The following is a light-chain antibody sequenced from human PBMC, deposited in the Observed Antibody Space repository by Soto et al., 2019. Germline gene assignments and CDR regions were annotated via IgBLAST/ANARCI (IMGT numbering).Light chain of an antibody. CDR3: LQYGNSSPFT. J-gene: IGKJ2*01. V-gene: IGKV3-20*01. CDR1: QSVSSRH. Sequence: ETVLTQSPGTLSLSPGDRATLSCRASQSVSSRHLAWYQQKPGQAPRLLIYVASSRATGIPDRFSGSGSGIDFFLAVSRLEPEDFAVDYCLQYGNSSPFTFVQGTRREIK. CDR2: VAS.